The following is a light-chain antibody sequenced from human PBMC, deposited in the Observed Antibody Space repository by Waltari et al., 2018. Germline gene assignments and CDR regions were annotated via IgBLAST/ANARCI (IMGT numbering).Light chain of an antibody. Sequence: DIQMTQSPSSLSASIGDRVTITCRASQNINNYLNWFQQKPGEAPKLLIYAASSLQSGVPSRFSGSGSGTDFTLTISSLQPEDFATYYCQQSYSIPLTFGQGTKVESK. CDR1: QNINNY. CDR3: QQSYSIPLT. J-gene: IGKJ1*01. V-gene: IGKV1-39*01. CDR2: AAS.